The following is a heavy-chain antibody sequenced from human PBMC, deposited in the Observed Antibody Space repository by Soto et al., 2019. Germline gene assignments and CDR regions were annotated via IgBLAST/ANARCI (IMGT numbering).Heavy chain of an antibody. V-gene: IGHV3-23*01. CDR2: ISPGGGST. J-gene: IGHJ4*02. Sequence: EVQLLESGGGLVLPGGSLRLSCAASGFTFSSCAMSWVRQAPGKGVEWVSSISPGGGSTNYADSVEGRFTISRDNYKNTLFLQINSLRAEDTALYYCATRRGTVSTYFDSWGQGTLITVSS. D-gene: IGHD5-12*01. CDR3: ATRRGTVSTYFDS. CDR1: GFTFSSCA.